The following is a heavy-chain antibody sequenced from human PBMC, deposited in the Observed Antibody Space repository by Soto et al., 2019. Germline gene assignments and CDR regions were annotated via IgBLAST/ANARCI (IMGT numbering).Heavy chain of an antibody. J-gene: IGHJ4*02. CDR2: IYSGGST. Sequence: GGSLRLPCAASGFTVSSNYMSWVRQAPGKGLEWVSVIYSGGSTYYADSVKGRFTISRDNSKNTLYLQMNSLRAEDTAVYYCARELKSPAKDYDYVWGSYPSSYYFDYWGQGTLVTVSS. CDR1: GFTVSSNY. D-gene: IGHD3-16*02. V-gene: IGHV3-53*01. CDR3: ARELKSPAKDYDYVWGSYPSSYYFDY.